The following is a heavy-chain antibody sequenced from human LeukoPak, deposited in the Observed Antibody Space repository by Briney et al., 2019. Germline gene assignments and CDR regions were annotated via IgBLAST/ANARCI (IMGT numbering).Heavy chain of an antibody. CDR3: ARGRAAMVTVDY. V-gene: IGHV4-34*01. CDR2: INHSGST. CDR1: GGSFSGYY. Sequence: SETLSLTCAVYGGSFSGYYWSWIRQPPGKGLEWIGEINHSGSTNYNPSLKSRVTISEDTSKNQFSLKLSSVTAADTAVYYCARGRAAMVTVDYWGQGTLVTVSS. D-gene: IGHD5-18*01. J-gene: IGHJ4*02.